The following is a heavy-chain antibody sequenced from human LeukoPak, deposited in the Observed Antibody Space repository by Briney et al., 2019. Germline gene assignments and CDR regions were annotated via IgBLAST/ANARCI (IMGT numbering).Heavy chain of an antibody. J-gene: IGHJ3*01. CDR2: ISSNGDNT. D-gene: IGHD2-15*01. CDR3: TRDSALLGVAFDL. V-gene: IGHV3-64D*06. CDR1: GFPFNTYP. Sequence: PGGSLRLSCSASGFPFNTYPIHWVRQAPGKGLEYVAGISSNGDNTDFADSAKGRFTISRDNSKSTLFLQMNSLRAEGTAVYFCTRDSALLGVAFDLWGQGTVVTVSS.